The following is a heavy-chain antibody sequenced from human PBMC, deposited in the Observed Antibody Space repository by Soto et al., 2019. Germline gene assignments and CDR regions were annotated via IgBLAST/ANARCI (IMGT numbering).Heavy chain of an antibody. V-gene: IGHV1-3*01. CDR2: INAGNGNT. CDR3: ARDATLHFDFWKKWNWFDL. CDR1: GFTFSNYG. J-gene: IGHJ5*02. D-gene: IGHD3-3*01. Sequence: ASVKVSCKASGFTFSNYGLNWVRQAPGQGLEWMGWINAGNGNTEYSQKFQGRVTITRDTSASTAYMELSSLRSEDSGVYYCARDATLHFDFWKKWNWFDLWGQGTLVTVSS.